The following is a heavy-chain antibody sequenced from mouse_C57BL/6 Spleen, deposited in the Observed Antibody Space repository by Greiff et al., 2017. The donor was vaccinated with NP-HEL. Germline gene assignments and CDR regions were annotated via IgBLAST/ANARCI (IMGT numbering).Heavy chain of an antibody. CDR3: ARRGSSYGYFDV. D-gene: IGHD1-1*01. Sequence: VQLQQSGAELVKPGASVKMSCKASGYTFTTYPIEWMKQNHGKSLEWIGNFHPYNDDTKYNEKFKGKATLTVEKSSSTVYLEISRLTSDDSSVYYCARRGSSYGYFDVWGTGTTVTVSS. CDR1: GYTFTTYP. J-gene: IGHJ1*03. V-gene: IGHV1-47*01. CDR2: FHPYNDDT.